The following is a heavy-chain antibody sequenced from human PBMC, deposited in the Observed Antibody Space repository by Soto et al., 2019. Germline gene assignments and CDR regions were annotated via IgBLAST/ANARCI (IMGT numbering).Heavy chain of an antibody. Sequence: SETLSLTCTVSGGSVSSSSYYWGWVLHPPGKGLEWIGGVYYSGSTYYNPSLESRVTISVDKSKNQFSLKLMSLSAADTAVYYCGRLEGLATISYYFDYWGQGALVTVSS. V-gene: IGHV4-39*01. CDR3: GRLEGLATISYYFDY. CDR2: VYYSGST. J-gene: IGHJ4*02. CDR1: GGSVSSSSYY. D-gene: IGHD3-9*01.